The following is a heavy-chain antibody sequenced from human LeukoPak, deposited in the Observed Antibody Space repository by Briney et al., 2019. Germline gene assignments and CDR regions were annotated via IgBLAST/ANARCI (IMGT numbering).Heavy chain of an antibody. CDR3: ARDSVGFWCGIYPPTDY. D-gene: IGHD3-3*01. CDR2: ISYDGSNK. J-gene: IGHJ4*02. Sequence: GGSLRLSCAASGFTFSSYAMHWVRQAPGKGLEWVAVISYDGSNKYYADSVKGRFTISRDNSKNTLYLQMNSLRAEDTAVYYCARDSVGFWCGIYPPTDYWGQGTLVTVSS. CDR1: GFTFSSYA. V-gene: IGHV3-30-3*01.